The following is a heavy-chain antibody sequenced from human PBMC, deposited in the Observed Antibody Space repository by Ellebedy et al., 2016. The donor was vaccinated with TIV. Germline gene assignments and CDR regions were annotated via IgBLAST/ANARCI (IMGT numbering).Heavy chain of an antibody. CDR1: GLTVLSNY. Sequence: PGGSLRLSCAASGLTVLSNYMAWVRQPPGKGLEWVSLIYSGGATYYADPVKARFTISRDKSTNTLHLQMDNLSAEDTAVYYYATFNWGSDYFEDWGQGTLVTVSS. D-gene: IGHD7-27*01. J-gene: IGHJ4*02. V-gene: IGHV3-53*01. CDR2: IYSGGAT. CDR3: ATFNWGSDYFED.